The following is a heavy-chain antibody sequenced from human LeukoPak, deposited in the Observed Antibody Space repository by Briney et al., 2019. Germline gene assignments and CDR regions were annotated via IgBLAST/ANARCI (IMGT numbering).Heavy chain of an antibody. V-gene: IGHV4-4*02. CDR2: IYPSGST. CDR1: GGSISSSNW. CDR3: ARVGPDSSGYLLDYYYGMDV. D-gene: IGHD3-22*01. Sequence: PSETLSLTCAVSGGSISSSNWWSWVRQPPGKGLEWIGKIYPSGSTNYNPSLKSRVTISVDTSKNQFSLKLSSVTAADTAVYYCARVGPDSSGYLLDYYYGMDVWGQGTTVTVSS. J-gene: IGHJ6*02.